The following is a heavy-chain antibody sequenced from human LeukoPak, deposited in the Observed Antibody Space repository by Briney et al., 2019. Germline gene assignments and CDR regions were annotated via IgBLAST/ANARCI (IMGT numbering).Heavy chain of an antibody. CDR2: IRYDGNNK. Sequence: GGSLRLSCAASGFPFSDYVMHWVRQAPGKGLEWVSVIRYDGNNKYYADSVKGRFTISRDNSKNTLYLQMTSLRAEDSAIYYCARAAHGYDYWGQGTLVTVSA. CDR1: GFPFSDYV. V-gene: IGHV3-33*01. CDR3: ARAAHGYDY. J-gene: IGHJ4*02. D-gene: IGHD5-18*01.